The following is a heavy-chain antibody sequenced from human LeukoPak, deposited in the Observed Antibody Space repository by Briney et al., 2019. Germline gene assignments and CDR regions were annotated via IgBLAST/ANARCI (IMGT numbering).Heavy chain of an antibody. CDR3: ARDRLEEDETDYYYYMDV. CDR1: GGSISSYY. CDR2: IYYSGST. Sequence: SETLSLTCTVSGGSISSYYWSWIRQPPGKGLEWIGYIYYSGSTNYNPSLKSRVTISVDTSKNQFSLKLSSVTAADTAVYYCARDRLEEDETDYYYYMDVWGKGTTVTVPS. V-gene: IGHV4-59*01. D-gene: IGHD1-1*01. J-gene: IGHJ6*03.